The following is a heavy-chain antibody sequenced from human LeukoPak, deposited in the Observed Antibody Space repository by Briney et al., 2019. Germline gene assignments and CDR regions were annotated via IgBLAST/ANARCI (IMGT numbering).Heavy chain of an antibody. Sequence: ASVKVSCKASGYTFTSYDINWVRQATGQGLEWMGWMNPNSGNTGYAQKFQGRVTMTRNTSISTAYMELSSLRSEDTAVYYCARDRRGRGVDWFDPWGQGTLVTVSS. CDR1: GYTFTSYD. D-gene: IGHD3-16*01. CDR3: ARDRRGRGVDWFDP. CDR2: MNPNSGNT. V-gene: IGHV1-8*01. J-gene: IGHJ5*02.